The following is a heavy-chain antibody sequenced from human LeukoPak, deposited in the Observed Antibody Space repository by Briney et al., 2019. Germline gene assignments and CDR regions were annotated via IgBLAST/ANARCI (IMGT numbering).Heavy chain of an antibody. CDR2: INHSGST. Sequence: SETLSLTCAVYGGSFSGYYWSWIRQPPGKGLEWIGKINHSGSTNYNPSLKSRVTISVDTSKNQFSLKLSSVTAADTAVYYCARGGPYSSSWYGLYYMDVWGKGTTVTVSS. V-gene: IGHV4-34*01. CDR1: GGSFSGYY. CDR3: ARGGPYSSSWYGLYYMDV. D-gene: IGHD6-13*01. J-gene: IGHJ6*03.